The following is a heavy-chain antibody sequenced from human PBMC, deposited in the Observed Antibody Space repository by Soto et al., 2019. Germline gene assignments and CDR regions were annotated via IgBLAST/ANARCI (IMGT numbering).Heavy chain of an antibody. V-gene: IGHV4-34*01. CDR1: GGSFSGYY. Sequence: SETLSLTCAVYGGSFSGYYWRWIRQPPGKGLEWIGEINHSGSTNYNPSLKSRVTISVDTSKNQFSLKLSSVTAADTAVYYCARGKIVGANPYYYYYYGMDVWGQGTTVTVSS. D-gene: IGHD1-26*01. J-gene: IGHJ6*02. CDR3: ARGKIVGANPYYYYYYGMDV. CDR2: INHSGST.